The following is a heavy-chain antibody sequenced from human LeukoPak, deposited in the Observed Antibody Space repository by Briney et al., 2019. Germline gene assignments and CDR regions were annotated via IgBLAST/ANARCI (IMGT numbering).Heavy chain of an antibody. V-gene: IGHV3-21*01. D-gene: IGHD5-12*01. J-gene: IGHJ3*02. CDR1: GFTFSSYS. CDR3: ARDTSGYDALDI. CDR2: ISSSSSYI. Sequence: GGSLRLSCAASGFTFSSYSMNWVRQAPGKGLEWVSSISSSSSYIYYADSVKGRFTISRDNAKNSLYLQMNSLRAEDTAVYYCARDTSGYDALDIWGQGTMVTVSS.